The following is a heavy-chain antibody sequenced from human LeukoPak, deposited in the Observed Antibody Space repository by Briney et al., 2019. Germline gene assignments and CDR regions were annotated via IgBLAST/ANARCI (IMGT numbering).Heavy chain of an antibody. CDR1: GGSISSGGYY. J-gene: IGHJ4*02. CDR3: AGDIPLDY. Sequence: SETLSLTCTVSGGSISSGGYYWSWIRQPPGKGLEWIGSIYYNGSTYYNPSLKSRVTISVDTSKNQFSLELRSVTAADTAVYYCAGDIPLDYWGQGTLITVSS. V-gene: IGHV4-39*07. CDR2: IYYNGST.